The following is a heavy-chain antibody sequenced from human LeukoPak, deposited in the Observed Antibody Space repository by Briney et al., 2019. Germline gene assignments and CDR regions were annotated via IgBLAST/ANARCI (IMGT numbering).Heavy chain of an antibody. CDR2: INPSGGST. V-gene: IGHV1-46*01. CDR1: GYTFTSYD. D-gene: IGHD6-13*01. CDR3: ARTAASSSWYQVDY. Sequence: ASVKVSCKASGYTFTSYDINWVRQATGQGLEWVGIINPSGGSTSYAQKFQGRVTVTRDTSTSTVYMELSSLRSEDTAVYYCARTAASSSWYQVDYWGQGTLVTVSS. J-gene: IGHJ4*02.